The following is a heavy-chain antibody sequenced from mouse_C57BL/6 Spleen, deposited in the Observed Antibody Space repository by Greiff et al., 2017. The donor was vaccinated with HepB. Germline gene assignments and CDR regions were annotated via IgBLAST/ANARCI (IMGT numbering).Heavy chain of an antibody. J-gene: IGHJ2*01. D-gene: IGHD1-1*01. Sequence: QVQLKESGAELVKPGASVKISCKASGYAFSSYWMNWVKQRPGKGLEWIGQIYPGDGDTNYNGKFKGKATLTADKSSSTAYMQLSSLTSEDSAVYFCARTAITTVVAGDYWGQGTTLTVSS. CDR2: IYPGDGDT. CDR1: GYAFSSYW. CDR3: ARTAITTVVAGDY. V-gene: IGHV1-80*01.